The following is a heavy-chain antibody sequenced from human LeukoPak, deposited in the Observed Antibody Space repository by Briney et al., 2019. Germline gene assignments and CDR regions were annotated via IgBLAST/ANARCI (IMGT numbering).Heavy chain of an antibody. CDR2: IYYSGST. V-gene: IGHV4-59*01. CDR1: GGSISSYY. CDR3: ARSSPRYYYFDY. D-gene: IGHD3-10*01. J-gene: IGHJ4*02. Sequence: SETLSLTCTVSGGSISSYYWSWIRQPPGKGLESVGYIYYSGSTNYNPSLKSRVTISVDTSKNQFSLTLSSVTAADTAVYYCARSSPRYYYFDYWGQGTLVTVSS.